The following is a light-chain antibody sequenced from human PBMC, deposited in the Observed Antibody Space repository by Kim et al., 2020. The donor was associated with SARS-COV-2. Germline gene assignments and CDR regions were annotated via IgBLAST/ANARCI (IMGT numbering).Light chain of an antibody. V-gene: IGLV2-14*01. J-gene: IGLJ2*01. CDR2: DVS. Sequence: QSALTQPASVSGSPGQSITISCTGTSSDVGGYNYVSWYQQHPGKAAKLMIYDVSKRPSGVSNRFSGSKSGNTSSLTISGLQAEDEADYYCSAYTSSSTYYVVFGGGTQLNVL. CDR3: SAYTSSSTYYVV. CDR1: SSDVGGYNY.